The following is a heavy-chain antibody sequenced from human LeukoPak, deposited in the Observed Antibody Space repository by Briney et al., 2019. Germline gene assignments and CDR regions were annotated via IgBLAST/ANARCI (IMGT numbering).Heavy chain of an antibody. J-gene: IGHJ5*02. CDR2: INPSGGST. Sequence: ASVKVSCKASGYTFTSYYMHWVRQAPGQGLEWMGIINPSGGSTSYAQKFQGRVTMTRDTSTSTVYMELSSLRSEDTAVYYCARDRVWNFYGGNSDMNWFDPWGQGTLVTVSS. D-gene: IGHD4-23*01. CDR3: ARDRVWNFYGGNSDMNWFDP. CDR1: GYTFTSYY. V-gene: IGHV1-46*01.